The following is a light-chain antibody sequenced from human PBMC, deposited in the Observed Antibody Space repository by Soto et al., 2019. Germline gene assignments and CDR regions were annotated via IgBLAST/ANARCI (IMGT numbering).Light chain of an antibody. Sequence: DIQMTQSPSTLSASVGDRVTITCRASQSIDNWMAWYQQKPGKAPNLLIYKASNLEGGVPSRFSSSGSGTEFTLTISSLQSEDFAVYYCQQYNNWPPVTFGGGTKVEIK. CDR1: QSIDNW. CDR2: KAS. V-gene: IGKV1-5*03. J-gene: IGKJ4*01. CDR3: QQYNNWPPVT.